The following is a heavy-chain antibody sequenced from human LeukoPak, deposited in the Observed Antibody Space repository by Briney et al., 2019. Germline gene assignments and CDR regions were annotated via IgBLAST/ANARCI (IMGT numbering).Heavy chain of an antibody. V-gene: IGHV3-9*01. CDR1: GFTFDDYA. J-gene: IGHJ4*02. CDR2: ISWNSGSI. CDR3: AKDWYSSSWYYFDY. D-gene: IGHD6-13*01. Sequence: GGSLRLSCAASGFTFDDYAMHWVRQAPGKGLEWVSGISWNSGSIGCADSVKGRFTISRDNAKNSLYLQMNSLRAEDTALYYCAKDWYSSSWYYFDYWGQGTLVTVSS.